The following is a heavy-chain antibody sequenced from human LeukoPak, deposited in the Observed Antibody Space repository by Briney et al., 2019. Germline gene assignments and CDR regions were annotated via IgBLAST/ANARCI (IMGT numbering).Heavy chain of an antibody. D-gene: IGHD3-22*01. CDR2: INHSGST. J-gene: IGHJ4*02. Sequence: SETLSLTCAVYGGSFSGYYWSWIRQPPGKGLEWIGEINHSGSTNYNPSLKSRVTISVDTSKNQFSLKLSSVTAADTAVYYCARDQSYYDSSGYYYYFDYWGQGTLVTVSS. CDR1: GGSFSGYY. CDR3: ARDQSYYDSSGYYYYFDY. V-gene: IGHV4-34*01.